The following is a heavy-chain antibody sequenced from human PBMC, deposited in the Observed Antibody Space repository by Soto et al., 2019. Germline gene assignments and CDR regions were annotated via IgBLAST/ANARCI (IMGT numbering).Heavy chain of an antibody. CDR2: IYYSGST. Sequence: SETLSLTCTVSGDSISSGDYYWNWIRQHPGQGLEWIGNIYYSGSTYYNPSLRGRVTISLGTSKNQFSLILTSVTAADTAVYYCAGALFTGYSYGCEYWGPGTLVTVSS. CDR3: AGALFTGYSYGCEY. CDR1: GDSISSGDYY. V-gene: IGHV4-31*03. J-gene: IGHJ4*02. D-gene: IGHD5-18*01.